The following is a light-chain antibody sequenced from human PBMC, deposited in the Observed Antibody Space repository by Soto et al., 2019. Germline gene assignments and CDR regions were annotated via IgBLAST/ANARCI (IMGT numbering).Light chain of an antibody. J-gene: IGKJ1*01. CDR2: GAS. V-gene: IGKV3-20*01. CDR1: QSISSSY. CDR3: QQYGSSPRT. Sequence: IALTQSPVTLSLSPGERATLSCMASQSISSSYLAWYQQKPGQAPRLLIYGASTRATGIPDRFSGSGSGTDFTLTISRLESEDFAVYYCQQYGSSPRTFGQGTKVDIK.